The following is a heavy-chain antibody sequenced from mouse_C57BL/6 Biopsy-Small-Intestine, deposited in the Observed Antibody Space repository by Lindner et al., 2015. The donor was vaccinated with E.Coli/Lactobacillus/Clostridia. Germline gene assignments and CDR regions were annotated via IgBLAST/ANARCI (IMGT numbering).Heavy chain of an antibody. J-gene: IGHJ4*01. Sequence: SVKVSCKTSGYTFTDYWLQWLRQAPGQGLEWMGNINPKNGYTAYAQKFQGRVTVTRDTSITTTYMELSGLRSDDTAVYYCATHNILTGYYAFDPWGQGTLITVSS. D-gene: IGHD1-1*01. CDR2: INPKNGYT. V-gene: IGHV1-63*02. CDR1: GYTFTDYW. CDR3: ATHNILTGYYAFDP.